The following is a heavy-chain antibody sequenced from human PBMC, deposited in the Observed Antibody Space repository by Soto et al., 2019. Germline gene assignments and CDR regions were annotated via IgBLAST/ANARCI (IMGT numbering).Heavy chain of an antibody. CDR1: GGSFSGYY. Sequence: SETLSLTCAVYGGSFSGYYWSWIRQPPGKGLEWIGEINHSGSTNYNPSLKSRVTISVDTSKNQFSLKLSSVTAADTAVYYCARGLVDTAMVKPYYYYMDVWGKGTTVTVSS. CDR3: ARGLVDTAMVKPYYYYMDV. CDR2: INHSGST. J-gene: IGHJ6*03. D-gene: IGHD5-18*01. V-gene: IGHV4-34*01.